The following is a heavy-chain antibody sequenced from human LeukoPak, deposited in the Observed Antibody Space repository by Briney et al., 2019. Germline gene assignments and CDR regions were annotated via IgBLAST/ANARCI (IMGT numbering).Heavy chain of an antibody. CDR3: AKAPLTTSGTHYLDY. V-gene: IGHV3-9*01. D-gene: IGHD1-26*01. J-gene: IGHJ4*02. Sequence: GGSLRLSCAASGFTFGDYNMHWVRQAPGKGLEWVSSISWNSGSIGYADSVKGRFTISRDNAKNSLYLQMNSLRAEDTGLYYCAKAPLTTSGTHYLDYWGQGILVTVS. CDR1: GFTFGDYN. CDR2: ISWNSGSI.